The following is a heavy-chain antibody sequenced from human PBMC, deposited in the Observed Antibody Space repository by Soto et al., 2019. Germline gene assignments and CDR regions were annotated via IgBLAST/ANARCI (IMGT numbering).Heavy chain of an antibody. J-gene: IGHJ4*02. CDR1: GFIFNANA. D-gene: IGHD4-4*01. CDR2: IGGSGGNT. CDR3: ARVASDYINSADH. Sequence: EVQLLESGGGLVQPGGSLRLSCAASGFIFNANAMTWVRQAPGKGLEWVSAIGGSGGNTYYAASVKGRFTISRDNSKDTLYLEMNRLRVDDTAVYFCARVASDYINSADHWGQGILVTVSS. V-gene: IGHV3-23*01.